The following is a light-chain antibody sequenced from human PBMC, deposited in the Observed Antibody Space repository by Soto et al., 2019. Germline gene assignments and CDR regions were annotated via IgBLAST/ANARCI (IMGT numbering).Light chain of an antibody. J-gene: IGKJ1*01. CDR1: QSVSSN. CDR2: GAS. CDR3: QQYNNWPWT. Sequence: IVMTQSPATLSVSPGERATLSCRASQSVSSNLAWYQQKPGQAPRLLIHGASTRATGIPARFSGSGSGTEFTLTISSLQSEDFAVYYCQQYNNWPWTFGQGTKVDIK. V-gene: IGKV3-15*01.